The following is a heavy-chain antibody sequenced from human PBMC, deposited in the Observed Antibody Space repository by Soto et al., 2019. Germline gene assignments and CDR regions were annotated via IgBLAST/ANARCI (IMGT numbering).Heavy chain of an antibody. CDR1: GGSFSGYY. CDR3: ARGQVLRFLEWVIDY. J-gene: IGHJ4*02. Sequence: QVQLQQWGAGLLKPSETLSLTCAVYGGSFSGYYWSWIRQPPGEGLEWIGEINHSGSTNYNPSLKSRDTISVDTSKNQFTLKLSSVTAADTAVYDCARGQVLRFLEWVIDYWGQGTLVTVSS. V-gene: IGHV4-34*01. CDR2: INHSGST. D-gene: IGHD3-3*01.